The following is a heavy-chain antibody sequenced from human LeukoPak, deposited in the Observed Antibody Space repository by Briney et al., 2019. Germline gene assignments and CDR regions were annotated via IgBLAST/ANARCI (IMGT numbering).Heavy chain of an antibody. J-gene: IGHJ4*02. CDR3: ARALGDI. CDR2: ISSSSSYI. Sequence: GGSLRLSCAASGFTFSSYSMNWVRQAPGKGLEWVSSISSSSSYIYYADSVKGRFTISRDNAKNTLYLQMNGLRVEDTAVYYCARALGDIRGQGTLVTVSS. CDR1: GFTFSSYS. V-gene: IGHV3-21*01.